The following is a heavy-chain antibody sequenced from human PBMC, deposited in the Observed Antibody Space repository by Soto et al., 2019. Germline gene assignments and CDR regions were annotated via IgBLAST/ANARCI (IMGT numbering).Heavy chain of an antibody. V-gene: IGHV4-59*01. J-gene: IGHJ4*02. CDR1: GGSISSYY. D-gene: IGHD6-19*01. CDR3: ARAGETVAGHFYFDY. Sequence: LSLTCTVSGGSISSYYWSWIRQPPGKGLEWIGYIYYSGSTNYNPSLKSRVTISVDTSKNQFSLKLSSVTAADTAVYYCARAGETVAGHFYFDYWGQGTLVTV. CDR2: IYYSGST.